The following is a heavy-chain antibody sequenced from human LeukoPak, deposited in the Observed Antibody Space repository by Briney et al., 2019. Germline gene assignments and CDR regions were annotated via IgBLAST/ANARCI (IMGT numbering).Heavy chain of an antibody. CDR2: IYHSGST. CDR3: ARHRVGSGDTYYDFWSGYSGFDP. Sequence: SGTLSLTCAVSGYSISSGYYWGWIRQPPGKGLEWVGSIYHSGSTYCNPSLKSRVTISVDTSKNQFSLKLSSVTAADTAVYYCARHRVGSGDTYYDFWSGYSGFDPWGQGTLVTVSS. J-gene: IGHJ5*02. D-gene: IGHD3-3*01. V-gene: IGHV4-38-2*01. CDR1: GYSISSGYY.